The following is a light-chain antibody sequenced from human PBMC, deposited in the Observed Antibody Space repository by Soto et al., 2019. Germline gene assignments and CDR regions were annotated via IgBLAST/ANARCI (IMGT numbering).Light chain of an antibody. CDR2: DAS. CDR3: QQSYNTPQT. V-gene: IGKV1-39*01. J-gene: IGKJ1*01. Sequence: IQITQSPSSLAASVGDRVTITCRASQTISTYVNWYRQKSGAAPELLIYDASTLQSGVPSRFRGGGSGTDFTLTISSLQLEDFATYYCQQSYNTPQTFGQGTKVDTK. CDR1: QTISTY.